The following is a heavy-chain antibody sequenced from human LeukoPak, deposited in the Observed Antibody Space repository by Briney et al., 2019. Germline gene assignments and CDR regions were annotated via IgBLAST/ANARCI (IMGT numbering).Heavy chain of an antibody. V-gene: IGHV5-51*01. Sequence: GESLKISCKGSGYSFTTYWIAWLRQMPGKGLECMGIINPSDSDTRYRPSLQGQVTISVDKSITTAYLQWNSLKASDTAIYYCGRIPNGGVWYFDVWGRCTLVTVSS. CDR1: GYSFTTYW. CDR2: INPSDSDT. J-gene: IGHJ2*01. CDR3: GRIPNGGVWYFDV. D-gene: IGHD2-8*01.